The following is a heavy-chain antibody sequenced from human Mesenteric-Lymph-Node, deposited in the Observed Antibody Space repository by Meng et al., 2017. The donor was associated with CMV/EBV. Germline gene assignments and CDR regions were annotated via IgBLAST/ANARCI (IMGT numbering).Heavy chain of an antibody. CDR2: IYYSGST. V-gene: IGHV4-59*01. D-gene: IGHD3-10*01. CDR1: DGSMNNYY. CDR3: ARDAGYYSTDV. Sequence: SETLSLTCSVSDGSMNNYYWSWIRQPPGKGLEWIGNIYYSGSTNYNPSLKSRVTISVDTSKNHFSLKLSSVTAADTAVYYCARDAGYYSTDVWGQGTTVTVSS. J-gene: IGHJ6*02.